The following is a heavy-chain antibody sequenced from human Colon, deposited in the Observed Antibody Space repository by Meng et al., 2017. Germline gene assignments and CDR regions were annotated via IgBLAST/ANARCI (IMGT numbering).Heavy chain of an antibody. CDR2: IYYSGST. J-gene: IGHJ5*02. CDR1: GGSISSSSYY. D-gene: IGHD3-10*01. CDR3: AVWFGELLSGNWFDP. Sequence: QLQLQESGPGLVKPSEPLSPTCTVSGGSISSSSYYWGWIRQPPGKGLEWIGSIYYSGSTYYNPSLKSRVTISVDTSKNQFSLKLSSVTAADTAAYYCAVWFGELLSGNWFDPWGQGTLVTVSS. V-gene: IGHV4-39*07.